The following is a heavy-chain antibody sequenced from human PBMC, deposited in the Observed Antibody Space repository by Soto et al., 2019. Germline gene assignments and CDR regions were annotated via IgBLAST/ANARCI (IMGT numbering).Heavy chain of an antibody. Sequence: SETLSLTCTVSGGSVSSGSFYWSWIRRPPGKGLEWIGYFYDSGSTNYNPSLRSRVTMSVDTSKNQFSLKLSSVTAADTAVYYCARQSSSWYSYYYGMDVWGQGTTVTVSS. CDR2: FYDSGST. D-gene: IGHD6-13*01. CDR3: ARQSSSWYSYYYGMDV. CDR1: GGSVSSGSFY. V-gene: IGHV4-61*01. J-gene: IGHJ6*02.